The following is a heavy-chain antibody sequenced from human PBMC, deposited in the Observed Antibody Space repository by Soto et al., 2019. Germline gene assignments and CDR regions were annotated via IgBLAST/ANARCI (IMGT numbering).Heavy chain of an antibody. V-gene: IGHV3-48*03. CDR3: ARDGDNSGSYYYYDYGMDV. J-gene: IGHJ6*02. CDR1: GFTFSSYE. Sequence: GGSLRLSCAASGFTFSSYEMNWVRQAPGKGLEWVSYISSSGSTIYYADSVKGRFTISRDNAKNSLYLQMNSLRAEDTAVYYCARDGDNSGSYYYYDYGMDVWGQGTTVTVSS. CDR2: ISSSGSTI. D-gene: IGHD1-26*01.